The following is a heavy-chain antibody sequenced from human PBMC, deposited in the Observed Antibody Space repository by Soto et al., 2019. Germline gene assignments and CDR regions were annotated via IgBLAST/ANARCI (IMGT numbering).Heavy chain of an antibody. J-gene: IGHJ4*02. D-gene: IGHD2-2*01. CDR2: IYYTGSN. CDR1: GGSVTSGSFY. Sequence: PWETLSLTCTVSGGSVTSGSFYWSWIRQPPGKGLEWIGYIYYTGSNTYNPSLKSRVTMSADTSKNQFSLRLSSVTAADTAMYYCARGYCTSSSCSILNYWGQGSLVTVSS. V-gene: IGHV4-61*01. CDR3: ARGYCTSSSCSILNY.